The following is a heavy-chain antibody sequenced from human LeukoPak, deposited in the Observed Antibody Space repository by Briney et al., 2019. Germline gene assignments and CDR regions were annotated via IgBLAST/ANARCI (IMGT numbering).Heavy chain of an antibody. Sequence: AGGSLRLSCAASGFTFSSYGMHWVRQAPGKGLEWVAFIRYDGSNKYYADSVKGRLTISRDNSKNTLYLQMNSLRAEDTAVYYCAKDPGGSGAFDIWGQGTMVTVSS. CDR3: AKDPGGSGAFDI. CDR1: GFTFSSYG. V-gene: IGHV3-30*02. D-gene: IGHD3-3*01. J-gene: IGHJ3*02. CDR2: IRYDGSNK.